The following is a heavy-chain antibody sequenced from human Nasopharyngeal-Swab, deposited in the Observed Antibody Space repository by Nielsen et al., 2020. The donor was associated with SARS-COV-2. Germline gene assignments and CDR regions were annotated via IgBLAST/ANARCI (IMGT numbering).Heavy chain of an antibody. Sequence: GESLKISCAASGFTFSSYNMNWVRQAPGKGLEWVSAISSSSRYIYYADSVKGRFTISRDNAKNSLSLQMNSLRAEDTAVYYCARGCVLTGPSCYYYGMDVWGQGTTVTVSS. CDR1: GFTFSSYN. J-gene: IGHJ6*02. V-gene: IGHV3-21*01. CDR2: ISSSSRYI. D-gene: IGHD3-9*01. CDR3: ARGCVLTGPSCYYYGMDV.